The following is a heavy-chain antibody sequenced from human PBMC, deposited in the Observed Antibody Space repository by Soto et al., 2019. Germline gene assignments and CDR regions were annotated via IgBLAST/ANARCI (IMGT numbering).Heavy chain of an antibody. CDR2: TYYRSKWYN. J-gene: IGHJ6*02. CDR3: ASRDGWQQLVNYYYGMDV. V-gene: IGHV6-1*01. Sequence: SQTLSLTCAISGDSVSSNSAAWNWIRQSPSRGLEWLGRTYYRSKWYNDYAVSVKSRITINPDTSKNQFSLQLSSVTPEDTAVYYCASRDGWQQLVNYYYGMDVWGQGTTVTVSS. D-gene: IGHD6-13*01. CDR1: GDSVSSNSAA.